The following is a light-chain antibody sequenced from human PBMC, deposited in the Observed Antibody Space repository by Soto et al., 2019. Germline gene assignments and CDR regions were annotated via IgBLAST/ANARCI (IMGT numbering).Light chain of an antibody. Sequence: EIVFTHSPGTLSLSPGERATLSCRASQSVSSSYLAWYQQKPGQAPRLLIYGASSRATGIPDRFSGSGSGTDFTLTISGLEPEDFAVYYCQQYGSSLLTFGGGTKV. CDR3: QQYGSSLLT. V-gene: IGKV3-20*01. CDR1: QSVSSSY. CDR2: GAS. J-gene: IGKJ4*01.